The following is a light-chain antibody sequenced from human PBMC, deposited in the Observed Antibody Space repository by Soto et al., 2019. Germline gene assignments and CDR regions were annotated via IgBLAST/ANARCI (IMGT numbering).Light chain of an antibody. CDR2: EVS. V-gene: IGLV2-14*01. J-gene: IGLJ1*01. CDR3: SSHTIYRTLV. CDR1: SGDIGGYNY. Sequence: QSALTQPASVSGSPGQSIAISCTGTSGDIGGYNYVSWYQQHPGKAPKLIIHEVSNRPSGVSDRFSGSKSGNTASLAISGLQADDEADYYCSSHTIYRTLVFGTGTKLTVL.